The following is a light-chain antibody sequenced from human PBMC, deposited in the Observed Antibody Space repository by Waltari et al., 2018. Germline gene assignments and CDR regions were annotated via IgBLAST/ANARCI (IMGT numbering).Light chain of an antibody. Sequence: QSGLAQPASASGSPGQSTTTTCTGTSSDVGNYNLVSQYQQRPGKAPSLLIYEVTKRAPGTSDRFSASKSGNTASLSISGLQAQEDEADYYCCSYVGLGTYVFGTGTKVTV. CDR2: EVT. CDR3: CSYVGLGTYV. J-gene: IGLJ1*01. CDR1: SSDVGNYNL. V-gene: IGLV2-23*02.